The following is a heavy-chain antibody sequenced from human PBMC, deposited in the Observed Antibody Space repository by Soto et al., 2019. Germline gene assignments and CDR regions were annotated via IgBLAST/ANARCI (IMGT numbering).Heavy chain of an antibody. J-gene: IGHJ6*03. D-gene: IGHD6-19*01. CDR3: ARDRGVAPPVAGNTHYYYDMDV. Sequence: QDQLVQSGVEVKKPGASVKVSCKASGYSFTNYGITWVRQAPGQGFEWMGWISAYNGNTNYAQKFQGRVTLTTDASTSTAYLELRSLRSDDTAGYYCARDRGVAPPVAGNTHYYYDMDVWGKGTTVTLSS. V-gene: IGHV1-18*01. CDR2: ISAYNGNT. CDR1: GYSFTNYG.